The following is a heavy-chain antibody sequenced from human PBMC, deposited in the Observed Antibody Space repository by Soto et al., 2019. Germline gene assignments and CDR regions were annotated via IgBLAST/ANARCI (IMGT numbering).Heavy chain of an antibody. D-gene: IGHD2-2*01. CDR2: IWYDGSNK. CDR1: GFTFSSYG. CDR3: ARDRSIVVVPAAYYYYMDV. V-gene: IGHV3-33*01. Sequence: QVQLVESGGGVVQPGRSLRLSCAASGFTFSSYGMHWVRQAPGKGLEWVAVIWYDGSNKYYTDSVKGRFTISRDNSKNTLYLQMNSLRAEDTAVYYCARDRSIVVVPAAYYYYMDVWGKGTTVTVSS. J-gene: IGHJ6*03.